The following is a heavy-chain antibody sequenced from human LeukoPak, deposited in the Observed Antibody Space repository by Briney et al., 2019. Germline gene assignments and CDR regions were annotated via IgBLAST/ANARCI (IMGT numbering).Heavy chain of an antibody. J-gene: IGHJ4*02. D-gene: IGHD3-3*01. CDR3: VKGLEFWSGYLKDY. V-gene: IGHV3-30-3*01. CDR2: ISYDGSNK. Sequence: GGSLRLSCAASGFTFSSYAMHWVRQAPGKGLEWVAVISYDGSNKYYADSVKGRFTISRDNSKNTLYLQMNSLRAEDTAVYYCVKGLEFWSGYLKDYWGQGTLVTVSS. CDR1: GFTFSSYA.